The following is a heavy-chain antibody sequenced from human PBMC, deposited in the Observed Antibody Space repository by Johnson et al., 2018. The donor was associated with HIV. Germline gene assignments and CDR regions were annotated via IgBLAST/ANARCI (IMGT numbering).Heavy chain of an antibody. D-gene: IGHD3-10*01. CDR3: ARGRLWFGGSDAFDF. CDR1: GFTFSSYG. CDR2: IRYDGSNK. J-gene: IGHJ3*01. V-gene: IGHV3-30*02. Sequence: QVQLVESGGGVVQPGGSLRLSCAASGFTFSSYGMHWVRQAPGKGLEWVAFIRYDGSNKYYEDSVKGRFTISRDNATNSLYLQMNSLSAGDTAVYYWARGRLWFGGSDAFDFWGQGTMVTVSS.